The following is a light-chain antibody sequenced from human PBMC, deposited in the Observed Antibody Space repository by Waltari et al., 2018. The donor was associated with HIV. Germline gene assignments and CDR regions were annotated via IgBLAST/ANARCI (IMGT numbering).Light chain of an antibody. CDR3: CSYAGSSTSLYV. CDR1: SSDVGSYNL. Sequence: QSALTQPASVSGSPGQSITISCTGTSSDVGSYNLVSWYQQLPGQAPKLMIYEVSKRPSGVSNRFSGSKSGNTASLTISGLRAEDEADYYCCSYAGSSTSLYVFGTGTKVTVL. V-gene: IGLV2-23*02. CDR2: EVS. J-gene: IGLJ1*01.